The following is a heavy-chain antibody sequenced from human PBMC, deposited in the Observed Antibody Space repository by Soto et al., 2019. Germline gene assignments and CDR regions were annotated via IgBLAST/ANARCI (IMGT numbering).Heavy chain of an antibody. Sequence: SETLSLTCAVYGGSSCAYDWTWIRQPPGTGLEWIGEINHSGSTNYNPSLKSRVTISVDTSKNQFSLKLTSVTAADTAVYYCARDKITGLFDYWGQGTLVTVS. CDR3: ARDKITGLFDY. J-gene: IGHJ4*02. D-gene: IGHD2-8*02. CDR2: INHSGST. CDR1: GGSSCAYD. V-gene: IGHV4-34*01.